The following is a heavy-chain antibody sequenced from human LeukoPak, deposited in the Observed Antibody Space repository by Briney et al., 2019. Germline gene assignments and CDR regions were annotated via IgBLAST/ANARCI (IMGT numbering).Heavy chain of an antibody. CDR1: GFTFSSYG. V-gene: IGHV3-23*01. J-gene: IGHJ4*02. CDR3: AKAKFGITMVRGVIITRHGTLDY. D-gene: IGHD3-10*01. Sequence: GGSLRLSCAASGFTFSSYGMSWVRQAPGKGLEWVSAISGSGGSTYYADSVKGRFTISRDNSKNTLYLQVNSLRAEDTAVYYCAKAKFGITMVRGVIITRHGTLDYWGQGTLVTVSS. CDR2: ISGSGGST.